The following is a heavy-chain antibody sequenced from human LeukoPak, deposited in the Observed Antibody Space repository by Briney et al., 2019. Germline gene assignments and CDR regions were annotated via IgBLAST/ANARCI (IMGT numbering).Heavy chain of an antibody. Sequence: GGSLRLSCAASGFTFSSCGMHWVRQAPGKGLEWVAVISYDGSNKNYADSVKGRFTISRDNSKNTLYLQMNSLRAEDTAVYYCARDLARPIITGTTRNPDYWGQGTLVTVSS. D-gene: IGHD1-7*01. CDR2: ISYDGSNK. J-gene: IGHJ4*02. V-gene: IGHV3-30*03. CDR1: GFTFSSCG. CDR3: ARDLARPIITGTTRNPDY.